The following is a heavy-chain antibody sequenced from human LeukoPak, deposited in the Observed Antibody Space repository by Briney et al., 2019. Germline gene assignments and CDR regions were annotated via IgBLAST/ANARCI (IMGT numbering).Heavy chain of an antibody. CDR2: IYYSGST. CDR1: GFTFSSYG. D-gene: IGHD2-2*01. Sequence: GSLRLSCAASGFTFSSYGMHWVRQAPGKGLEWIGSIYYSGSTYYNPSLKSRVTISVDTSKNQFSLKLSSVTAADTAVYYCAGYCSSTSCYTKDAFDIWGQGTMVTVTS. CDR3: AGYCSSTSCYTKDAFDI. J-gene: IGHJ3*02. V-gene: IGHV4-39*07.